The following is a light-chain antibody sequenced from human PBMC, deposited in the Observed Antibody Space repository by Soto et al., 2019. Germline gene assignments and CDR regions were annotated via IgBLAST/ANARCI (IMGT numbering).Light chain of an antibody. J-gene: IGKJ1*01. V-gene: IGKV1-9*01. CDR2: AAS. CDR1: QGISSY. Sequence: QLTEAPFFLSASVGDRVSITCRASQGISSYLAWYQLKKGKPPKILIYAASTLQSGVPSRLKGSGSGTECTLTISRLQPEDFKTDYSQQHNSYPRTCGQGTIVDI. CDR3: QQHNSYPRT.